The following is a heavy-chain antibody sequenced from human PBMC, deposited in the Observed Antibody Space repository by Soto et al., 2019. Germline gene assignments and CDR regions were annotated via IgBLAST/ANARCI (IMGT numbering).Heavy chain of an antibody. D-gene: IGHD3-22*01. CDR3: ATYYDSSGATFDY. V-gene: IGHV4-30-4*01. CDR2: IYYSGTT. J-gene: IGHJ4*02. CDR1: GGSISSGDHY. Sequence: PSETLSLTCTVSGGSISSGDHYWSWVRQPPGKGLESIGYIYYSGTTYYNPSLKSRLTISVDTSKNQFSLKLSSVTAADTAVYYCATYYDSSGATFDYCGEGAMATVYS.